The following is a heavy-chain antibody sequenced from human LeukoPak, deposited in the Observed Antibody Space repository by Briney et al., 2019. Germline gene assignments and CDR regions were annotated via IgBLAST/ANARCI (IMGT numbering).Heavy chain of an antibody. CDR3: AKEYYVLLVYALGGSFDY. D-gene: IGHD2-8*02. Sequence: PGGSLRLSCAGSGWTFSSYAMSGVGQAPGKGVEGVAAISGNGRSTYYGDSVKGRFTISRDNSKNTLSLQMNSLRAEDKALYYCAKEYYVLLVYALGGSFDYWGRGTLVTVSS. V-gene: IGHV3-23*01. CDR2: ISGNGRST. J-gene: IGHJ4*02. CDR1: GWTFSSYA.